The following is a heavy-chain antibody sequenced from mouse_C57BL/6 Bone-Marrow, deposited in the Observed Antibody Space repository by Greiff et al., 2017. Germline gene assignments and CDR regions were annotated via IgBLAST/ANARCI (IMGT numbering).Heavy chain of an antibody. J-gene: IGHJ3*01. Sequence: QVQLQQSGPGLVQPSQSLSITCTVSGFSLTSYGVHWVRQSPGKGLEWLGVIWSGGSTDYNAALISRRSISKDNSKSQVFFKMNSLQADDTAIDYCARGESSGSWFAYWGQGTLVTVSA. CDR2: IWSGGST. D-gene: IGHD3-2*02. CDR1: GFSLTSYG. CDR3: ARGESSGSWFAY. V-gene: IGHV2-2*01.